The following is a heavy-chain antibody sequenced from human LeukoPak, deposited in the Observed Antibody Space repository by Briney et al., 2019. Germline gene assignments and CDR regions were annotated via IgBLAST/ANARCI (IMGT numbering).Heavy chain of an antibody. Sequence: GGSLRLSCAASGFTFSSYAMSWVRQAPGKGLERVSAISGSGGSTYYADSVKGRFTISRDNSKNTLYLQMNSLRAEDTAVYYCAKAPKSRDCSSTSCYWYYYYYMDVWGKGPTVTVSS. CDR2: ISGSGGST. J-gene: IGHJ6*03. CDR3: AKAPKSRDCSSTSCYWYYYYYMDV. V-gene: IGHV3-23*01. D-gene: IGHD2-2*01. CDR1: GFTFSSYA.